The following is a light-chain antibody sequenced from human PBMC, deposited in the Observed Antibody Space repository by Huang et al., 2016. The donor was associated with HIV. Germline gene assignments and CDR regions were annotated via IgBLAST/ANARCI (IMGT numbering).Light chain of an antibody. CDR1: QNIAIY. V-gene: IGKV1-39*01. CDR2: AAS. Sequence: DIQMTQSPSSLSASVGDRVTITCRASQNIAIYFNWYQQKPGEAPELLIYAASNLQSGVPSRFSGGGSGTDFTLTISSLQPEDFISYFCQQSYNTPYTFGQGTKLEIE. CDR3: QQSYNTPYT. J-gene: IGKJ2*01.